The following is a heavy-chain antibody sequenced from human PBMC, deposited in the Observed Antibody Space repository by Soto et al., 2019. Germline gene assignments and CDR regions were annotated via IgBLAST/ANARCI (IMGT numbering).Heavy chain of an antibody. Sequence: QVQLVQSGAEVKKPGASVKVSCKASGYTFTSYAMHWVRQAPGQRLEWMGWINAGNGNTKYSQKFQGRVTITRDTSASTAYMELSSLRSEDTAVYYCARDRDPLLWFEPLYAFDIWGQGTMVTVSS. CDR1: GYTFTSYA. CDR2: INAGNGNT. D-gene: IGHD3-10*01. CDR3: ARDRDPLLWFEPLYAFDI. J-gene: IGHJ3*02. V-gene: IGHV1-3*01.